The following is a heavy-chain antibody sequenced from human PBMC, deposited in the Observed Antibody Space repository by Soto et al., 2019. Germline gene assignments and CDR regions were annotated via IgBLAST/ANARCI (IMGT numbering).Heavy chain of an antibody. CDR3: AKSEALWWLDP. J-gene: IGHJ5*02. CDR2: ISGSGGST. V-gene: IGHV3-23*01. D-gene: IGHD2-21*01. Sequence: GGSLRLSCAASGFTFSSYAMSWVRQAPGKGLEWVSGISGSGGSTYYADPVKGRFTISRDNSKNTLYLQMNSLRAEDTAVYYCAKSEALWWLDPWGQGTLVTVSS. CDR1: GFTFSSYA.